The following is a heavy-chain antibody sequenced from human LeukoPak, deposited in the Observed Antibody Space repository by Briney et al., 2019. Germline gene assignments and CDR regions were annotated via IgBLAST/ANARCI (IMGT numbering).Heavy chain of an antibody. Sequence: SETLSLTRAVYGGSFSGYYWSWIRHPPGKGLEWSWEINHSGSTNYNPSPKRRVTISVDTSKNHFSLKLSPVTAADTAVDYCARAYYDFWSGRNWFDPWGQGTLVSVSS. CDR1: GGSFSGYY. D-gene: IGHD3-3*01. CDR2: INHSGST. CDR3: ARAYYDFWSGRNWFDP. J-gene: IGHJ5*02. V-gene: IGHV4-34*01.